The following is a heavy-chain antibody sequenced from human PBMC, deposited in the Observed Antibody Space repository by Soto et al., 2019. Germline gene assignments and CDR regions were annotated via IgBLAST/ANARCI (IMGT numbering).Heavy chain of an antibody. V-gene: IGHV3-74*01. D-gene: IGHD3-22*01. CDR3: ARLHYYDSSGYHAFDI. CDR1: GFTFSSYW. J-gene: IGHJ3*02. Sequence: GGSMRLSCAASGFTFSSYWMHWVRQAPGKGLVWVSRINSDGSSTSYADSVKGRFTISRDNAKNTLYLQMNSLRAEDTAVYYCARLHYYDSSGYHAFDIWGQGTMVTVSS. CDR2: INSDGSST.